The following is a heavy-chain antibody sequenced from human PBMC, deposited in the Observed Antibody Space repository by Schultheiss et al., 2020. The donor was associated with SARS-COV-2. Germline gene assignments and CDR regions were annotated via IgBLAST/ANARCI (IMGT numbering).Heavy chain of an antibody. CDR2: IIPILGIA. V-gene: IGHV1-69*04. D-gene: IGHD3-3*01. CDR3: ARDNDDFWSGYYYMDV. CDR1: GYTFTSYG. Sequence: SVKVSCKASGYTFTSYGISWVRQAPGQGLEWMGRIIPILGIANYAQKFQGRVTITADKSTSTAYMELSSLRSEDTAVYYCARDNDDFWSGYYYMDVWGKGTTVTVSS. J-gene: IGHJ6*03.